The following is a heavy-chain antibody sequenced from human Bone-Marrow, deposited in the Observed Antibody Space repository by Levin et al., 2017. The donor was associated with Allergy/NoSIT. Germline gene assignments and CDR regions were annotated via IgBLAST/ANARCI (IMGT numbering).Heavy chain of an antibody. CDR3: ARVPASKGLDL. J-gene: IGHJ5*02. CDR1: GGSFRGYF. Sequence: TTSETLSLTCLVAGGSFRGYFWSWVRQTPGQGLEYIGEISHSAPAKYSPSLKGRVTISLDPSKNQFSLQVHSVTAADTAVYFCARVPASKGLDLWGQVTRVIVSS. D-gene: IGHD2-2*01. V-gene: IGHV4-34*01. CDR2: ISHSAPA.